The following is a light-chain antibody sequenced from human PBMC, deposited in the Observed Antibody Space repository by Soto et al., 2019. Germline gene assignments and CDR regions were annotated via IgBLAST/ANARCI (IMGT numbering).Light chain of an antibody. V-gene: IGKV3-15*01. J-gene: IGKJ2*01. CDR3: QQYNNWPPLYT. Sequence: EIVMTQSPATLSVCPGERATLSCRASQSISSNLPWYQQKPGQAPRLLIYGASTRATGIPARFSGSGSGTEFTLTISSLQSEDFAVYYCQQYNNWPPLYTFGQGTKLQIK. CDR1: QSISSN. CDR2: GAS.